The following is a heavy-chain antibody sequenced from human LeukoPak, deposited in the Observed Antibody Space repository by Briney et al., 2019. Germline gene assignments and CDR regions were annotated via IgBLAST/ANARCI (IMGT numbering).Heavy chain of an antibody. J-gene: IGHJ2*01. CDR3: ARVGDHFHWYLDL. Sequence: PGGSLTLSCAASGFSVSLNYMNWVRQAPGEGLEWVSILYSGSDTYYADSVKGRFTISRDSSKNMLFLHMNSLRAEDTAVYYCARVGDHFHWYLDLWGRGTLVTVSS. CDR2: LYSGSDT. V-gene: IGHV3-53*01. CDR1: GFSVSLNY. D-gene: IGHD3-3*02.